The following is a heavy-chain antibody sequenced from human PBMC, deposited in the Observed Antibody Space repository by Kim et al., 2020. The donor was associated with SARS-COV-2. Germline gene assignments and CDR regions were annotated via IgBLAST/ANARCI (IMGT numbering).Heavy chain of an antibody. J-gene: IGHJ5*02. D-gene: IGHD3-10*01. Sequence: KFQGGVTITRDTSASPAYMELSSLRSEDTAVYYCARDRVVRGLRDWFDPWGQGTLVTVSS. CDR3: ARDRVVRGLRDWFDP. V-gene: IGHV1-3*01.